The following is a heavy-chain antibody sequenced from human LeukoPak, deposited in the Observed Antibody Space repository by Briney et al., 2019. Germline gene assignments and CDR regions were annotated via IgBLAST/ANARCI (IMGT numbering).Heavy chain of an antibody. CDR1: GCTFKDYG. D-gene: IGHD1-26*01. Sequence: GGSLRLSCAATGCTFKDYGMHWVRQPPGKGLEWVSSINWNGGGTDYADSVKGRFTISRDNAKNSLYLQLSSLRPEDTALYYCAKHMRATNTYSFFGLDVWGQGTTVTVSS. CDR3: AKHMRATNTYSFFGLDV. J-gene: IGHJ6*02. CDR2: INWNGGGT. V-gene: IGHV3-9*01.